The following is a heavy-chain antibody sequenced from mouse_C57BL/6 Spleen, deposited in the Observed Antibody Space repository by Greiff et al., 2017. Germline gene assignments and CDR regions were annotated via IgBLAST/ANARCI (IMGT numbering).Heavy chain of an antibody. CDR3: AKPDDYDPFAY. CDR2: IWGDGST. V-gene: IGHV2-3*01. Sequence: VNVVESGPGLVAPSQSLSITCTVSGLSLTSYGVSWVRQPPGKGLEWLGVIWGDGSTNYHSALISRLSISKDNSKSQVFLKLNSLQTDDTATYYCAKPDDYDPFAYWGQGTLVTVSA. J-gene: IGHJ3*01. D-gene: IGHD2-4*01. CDR1: GLSLTSYG.